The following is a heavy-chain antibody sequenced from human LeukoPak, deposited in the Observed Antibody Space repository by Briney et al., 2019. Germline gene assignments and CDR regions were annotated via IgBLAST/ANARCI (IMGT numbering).Heavy chain of an antibody. Sequence: GGSLRLSCAASGFTFSSYAMSWVRQAPGKGLGWVSAISGSGGSTYYADSVKGRFTISRDNSKNTLYLQMNSLRAEDTAVYYCAKTYDFWSGYYSIQYYFDYWGQGTLVTVSS. CDR2: ISGSGGST. V-gene: IGHV3-23*01. J-gene: IGHJ4*02. CDR1: GFTFSSYA. D-gene: IGHD3-3*01. CDR3: AKTYDFWSGYYSIQYYFDY.